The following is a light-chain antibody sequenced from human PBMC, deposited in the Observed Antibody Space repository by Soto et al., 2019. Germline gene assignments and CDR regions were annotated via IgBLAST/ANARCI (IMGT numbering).Light chain of an antibody. Sequence: DIQMTQSPSTLSASVGDRVTITCRASQSISSWLAWYQQKPGKAPKLLIYKASSLESGVPSRFNGSGSGTEYTVAISSLQPEDFAIYYCQQYKSFSLTFGGGTEVQIK. CDR2: KAS. CDR1: QSISSW. V-gene: IGKV1-5*03. J-gene: IGKJ4*01. CDR3: QQYKSFSLT.